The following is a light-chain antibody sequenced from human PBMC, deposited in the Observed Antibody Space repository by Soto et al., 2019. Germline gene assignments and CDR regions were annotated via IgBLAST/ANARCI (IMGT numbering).Light chain of an antibody. Sequence: EIVMTQSPATLSVSPGERATLSCRASQSVSSNLAWYMQKSGQPPRLLIYGASTRATGVPARFSGSGSGTDFTLTISSLQSGDFAVYYCQQYHNLPPWTFGQGTKVEIK. V-gene: IGKV3-15*01. CDR2: GAS. CDR3: QQYHNLPPWT. CDR1: QSVSSN. J-gene: IGKJ1*01.